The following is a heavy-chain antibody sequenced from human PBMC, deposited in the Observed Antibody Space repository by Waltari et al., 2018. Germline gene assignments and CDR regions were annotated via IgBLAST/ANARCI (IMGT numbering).Heavy chain of an antibody. V-gene: IGHV3-11*01. CDR3: ASPSPYDSSGYYFDY. Sequence: QVQLVESGGGLVKPGGSLRLSCAASGFTFSDYYMSGIRQDPGKGLEWVSYISSRGSTIYYADSVKGRFTISRDNAKNSLYLQMNSLRAEDTAVYYCASPSPYDSSGYYFDYWGQGTLVTVSS. CDR2: ISSRGSTI. J-gene: IGHJ4*02. CDR1: GFTFSDYY. D-gene: IGHD3-22*01.